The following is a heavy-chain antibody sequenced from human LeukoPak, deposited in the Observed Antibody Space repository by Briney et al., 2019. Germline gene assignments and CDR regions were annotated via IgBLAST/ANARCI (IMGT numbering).Heavy chain of an antibody. CDR2: TYYRSKWYN. J-gene: IGHJ5*02. CDR1: GDSVSSNSAA. V-gene: IGHV6-1*01. Sequence: SQTLSLTYAISGDSVSSNSAAWNWIRQSPSRGLEWLGRTYYRSKWYNDYAVSVKSRITINPDTSKNQFSLQLNSVTPEDTAVYYCARQTTVTTERNNWFDPWGQGTLVTVSS. D-gene: IGHD4-17*01. CDR3: ARQTTVTTERNNWFDP.